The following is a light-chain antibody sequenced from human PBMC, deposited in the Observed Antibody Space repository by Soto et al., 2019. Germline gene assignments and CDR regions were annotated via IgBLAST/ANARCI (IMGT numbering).Light chain of an antibody. CDR3: QQLNSHPHIS. J-gene: IGKJ3*01. CDR1: QGISSY. Sequence: DIQLTQSPSFLSASVGDRVTITCRASQGISSYLAWYQQKPGKAPKLLIYAASTLQSGVPSRFSGSGSGTEFTLTISSLQPEHFATYYSQQLNSHPHISFGPRTQVDIK. CDR2: AAS. V-gene: IGKV1-9*01.